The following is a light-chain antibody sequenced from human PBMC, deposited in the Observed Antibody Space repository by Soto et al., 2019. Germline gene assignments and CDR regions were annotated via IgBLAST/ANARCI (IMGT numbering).Light chain of an antibody. CDR2: EGS. CDR3: CSYAGSSTL. Sequence: HSALTQPASVSGSPGQSITISCTGTSSDVGSYNLVSWYQQHPGKAAKLMIYEGSKRPSGVSNRFSGSKSGNTASLTISGLQAEDEADYYCCSYAGSSTLFGGGTKVTVL. J-gene: IGLJ2*01. V-gene: IGLV2-23*01. CDR1: SSDVGSYNL.